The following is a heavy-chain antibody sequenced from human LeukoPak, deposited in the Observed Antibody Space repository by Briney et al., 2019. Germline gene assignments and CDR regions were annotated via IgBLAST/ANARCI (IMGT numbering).Heavy chain of an antibody. J-gene: IGHJ6*03. Sequence: SQTLSLTCTVSGGSISSGSYYWGWIRQPAGKGLEWIGRIYTSGSTNYNPSLKSRVTISVDTSKTQFSLKLSSVTAADTAVYYCARGARNYDFWSGPPPNYMDVWGKGTTVTVSS. V-gene: IGHV4-61*02. CDR1: GGSISSGSYY. CDR2: IYTSGST. CDR3: ARGARNYDFWSGPPPNYMDV. D-gene: IGHD3-3*01.